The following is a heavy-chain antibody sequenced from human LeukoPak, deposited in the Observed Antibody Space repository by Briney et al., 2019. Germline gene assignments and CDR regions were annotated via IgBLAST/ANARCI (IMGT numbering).Heavy chain of an antibody. J-gene: IGHJ4*02. Sequence: PSETLSLTCSASGDSLSSYYWNWIRQPAGEGLEWIGRINTSGGSNYNPSVRTRVSMSVDTSKNQFSLKLTSVTAADTAVYYCAREQAVKFDFWGQGTLVTVSS. V-gene: IGHV4-4*07. D-gene: IGHD4-17*01. CDR1: GDSLSSYY. CDR2: INTSGGS. CDR3: AREQAVKFDF.